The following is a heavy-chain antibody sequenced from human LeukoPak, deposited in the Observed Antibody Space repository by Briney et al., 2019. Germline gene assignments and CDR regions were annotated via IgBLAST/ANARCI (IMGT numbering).Heavy chain of an antibody. J-gene: IGHJ3*02. CDR2: ISSSSSYI. V-gene: IGHV3-21*01. CDR1: GFTFSSYS. D-gene: IGHD6-13*01. CDR3: ARMAAAGTRAFDI. Sequence: PGGSLRLSCAASGFTFSSYSMNWVRQAPVKGLEWVSSISSSSSYIYYADSVKGRFTISRDNAKNSLYLQMNSLRAEDTAVYYCARMAAAGTRAFDIWGQGTMVTVSS.